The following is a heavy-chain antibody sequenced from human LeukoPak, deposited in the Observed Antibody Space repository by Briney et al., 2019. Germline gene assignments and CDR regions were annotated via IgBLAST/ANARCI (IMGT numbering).Heavy chain of an antibody. CDR1: GGSISSYY. J-gene: IGHJ4*02. D-gene: IGHD2-8*01. Sequence: SETLSLTCTVSGGSISSYYWSWIRQPPGKGLEWIGYIYYSGSTYYNPSLKSRVTISVDTSKNQFSLKLSSVTAADTAVYYCARVVGYCTNGVCYHFDYWGQGTLVTASS. V-gene: IGHV4-59*12. CDR2: IYYSGST. CDR3: ARVVGYCTNGVCYHFDY.